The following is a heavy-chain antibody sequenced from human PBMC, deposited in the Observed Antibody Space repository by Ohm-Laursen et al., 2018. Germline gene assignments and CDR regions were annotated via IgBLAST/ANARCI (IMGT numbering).Heavy chain of an antibody. Sequence: SLRLSCAASGFTFNNYWMHWVRQAPGKGLVWVSRINSDGSTTNYADSVKGRFTISRDNAKNTLYLQMNSLGAEDTALYYCVGGYITVFRYWGQGTLVTVSS. CDR2: INSDGSTT. J-gene: IGHJ4*02. D-gene: IGHD5-12*01. CDR3: VGGYITVFRY. V-gene: IGHV3-74*01. CDR1: GFTFNNYW.